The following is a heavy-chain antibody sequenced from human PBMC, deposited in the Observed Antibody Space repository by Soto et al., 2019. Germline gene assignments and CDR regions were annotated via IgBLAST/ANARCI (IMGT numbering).Heavy chain of an antibody. Sequence: SASLSLPCTFSPDYVSSVGFNWPSLLVPPGKGLEWIGYIYNGGSTYYRPSLESRMHMSLDATRNHYSLRLTSVTAADTAVYFCARAPVGLDTISYFDYWGQGKLVTGSS. CDR3: ARAPVGLDTISYFDY. CDR1: PDYVSSVGFN. D-gene: IGHD3-3*01. CDR2: IYNGGST. J-gene: IGHJ4*02. V-gene: IGHV4-30-4*01.